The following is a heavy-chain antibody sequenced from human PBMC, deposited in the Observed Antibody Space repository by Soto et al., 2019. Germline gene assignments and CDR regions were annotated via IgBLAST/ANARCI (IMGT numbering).Heavy chain of an antibody. D-gene: IGHD2-21*01. CDR2: ISYEGSRT. CDR3: ARFKIAASIHFDP. V-gene: IGHV3-30*04. J-gene: IGHJ4*01. CDR1: GFNFSNYA. Sequence: GGSLRLSCTASGFNFSNYAMHWVRQAPGKGLEWVAVISYEGSRTHDADSVKDRFTISRDNSKKMLFLQMSGLRAEDTAIYYCARFKIAASIHFDPWGQGSLVTVSS.